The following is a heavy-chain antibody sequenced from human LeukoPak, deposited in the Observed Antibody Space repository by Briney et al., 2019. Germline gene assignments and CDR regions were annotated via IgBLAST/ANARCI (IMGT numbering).Heavy chain of an antibody. Sequence: PVGSLRLSCAASGFAFSSYSMNWVRQAPGKGLEWVSSISSSSSYIYYADSVKGRFTISRDNSKNTLYLQMNSLRAEDTAVYCCAKLGGGDYPYGMDVWGQGTTVTVSS. V-gene: IGHV3-21*04. D-gene: IGHD3-16*01. CDR1: GFAFSSYS. CDR2: ISSSSSYI. J-gene: IGHJ6*02. CDR3: AKLGGGDYPYGMDV.